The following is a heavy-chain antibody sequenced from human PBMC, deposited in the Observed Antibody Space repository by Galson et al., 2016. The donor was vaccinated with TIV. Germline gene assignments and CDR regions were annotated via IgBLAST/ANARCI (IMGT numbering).Heavy chain of an antibody. D-gene: IGHD2-15*01. CDR2: IIPLFGEA. CDR1: GDTFSSFV. CDR3: ARANACGGTCYYFDF. Sequence: SVKVSCKASGDTFSSFVISWVRQAPGQGLEWMGGIIPLFGEAHYAQKFQGRVTISADESTSTVYMELSGLRSGDTAMYYCARANACGGTCYYFDFWGQGTLVTVSS. V-gene: IGHV1-69*13. J-gene: IGHJ4*02.